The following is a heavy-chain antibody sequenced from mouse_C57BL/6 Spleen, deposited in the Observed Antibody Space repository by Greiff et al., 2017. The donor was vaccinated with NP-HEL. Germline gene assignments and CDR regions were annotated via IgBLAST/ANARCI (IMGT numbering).Heavy chain of an antibody. CDR3: ARLREGYAMDY. Sequence: QVQLQQPGAELVRPGSSVKLSCKASGYTFTSYWMHWVKQRPIQGLEWIGNIDPSDSETHYNQKFKDKATLTVDKSSSTAYMQLSSLTSEESAVYYCARLREGYAMDYWGQRTSVTVAS. V-gene: IGHV1-52*01. D-gene: IGHD1-1*01. CDR2: IDPSDSET. CDR1: GYTFTSYW. J-gene: IGHJ4*01.